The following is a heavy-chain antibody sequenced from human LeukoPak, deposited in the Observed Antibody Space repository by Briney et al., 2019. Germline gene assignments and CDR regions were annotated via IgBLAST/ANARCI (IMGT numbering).Heavy chain of an antibody. CDR1: GFTFSNYW. J-gene: IGHJ4*02. Sequence: GGSLRLSCAASGFTFSNYWMSWVRQAPGKGLEWVANIKQDGSENFYVDSVKGRFTISRDSAKKSLYLQMNSLRVEDTAVYYCARVQGSSGPGIFEYWGQGTLVTVSS. CDR3: ARVQGSSGPGIFEY. V-gene: IGHV3-7*01. D-gene: IGHD6-19*01. CDR2: IKQDGSEN.